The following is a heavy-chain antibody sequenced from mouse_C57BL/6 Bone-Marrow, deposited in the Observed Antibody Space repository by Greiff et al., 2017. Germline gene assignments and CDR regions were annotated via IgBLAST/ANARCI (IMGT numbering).Heavy chain of an antibody. D-gene: IGHD2-1*01. V-gene: IGHV2-3*01. CDR3: AKPGSIMVTASVYYCAMDY. CDR2: IWGDGST. CDR1: GFSLTSYG. Sequence: VTLVESGPGLVAPSQSLSITCTVSGFSLTSYGVSWVRQPPGKGLEWLGVIWGDGSTNYHSALISRLSLSKDNSKSPVFLKLNSLQTDDTATYLCAKPGSIMVTASVYYCAMDYWGQGTSVTVSS. J-gene: IGHJ4*01.